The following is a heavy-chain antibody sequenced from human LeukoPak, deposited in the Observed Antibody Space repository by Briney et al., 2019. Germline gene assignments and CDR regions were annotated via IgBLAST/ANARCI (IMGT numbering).Heavy chain of an antibody. CDR1: GGSISSYY. D-gene: IGHD3-22*01. CDR3: AREEYYYDSSGRQNYYYYYMDV. CDR2: IYTSGST. V-gene: IGHV4-4*07. J-gene: IGHJ6*03. Sequence: SETLSLTCTVSGGSISSYYWSWIRQPAGKGLEWIGRIYTSGSTNYNPSLKSRVTMSVDTSKNQFSLKLSSVTAADTAVYYCAREEYYYDSSGRQNYYYYYMDVWGKGTKVTISS.